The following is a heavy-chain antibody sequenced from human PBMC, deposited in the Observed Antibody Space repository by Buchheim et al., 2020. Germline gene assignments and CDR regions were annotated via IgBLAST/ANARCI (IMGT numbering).Heavy chain of an antibody. J-gene: IGHJ5*02. Sequence: EVQLVESGGGLVQSGGSLRLSCAASGFSLSHYWMHWVRQAPGKGLVWVSRINGDGSSTAYADSVRGRFTISRDNAQNTLFLQMNGLGAEDTAVYYCSRAMDYTSYSSWYDAWGQGTLGTVSS. CDR2: INGDGSST. CDR1: GFSLSHYW. D-gene: IGHD2/OR15-2a*01. CDR3: SRAMDYTSYSSWYDA. V-gene: IGHV3-74*03.